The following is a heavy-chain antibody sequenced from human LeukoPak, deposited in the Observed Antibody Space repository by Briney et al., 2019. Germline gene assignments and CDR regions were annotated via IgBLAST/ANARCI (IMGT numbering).Heavy chain of an antibody. J-gene: IGHJ4*02. CDR2: IRYDGSNK. CDR3: AKDKGHTVATIMGVGDY. V-gene: IGHV3-30*02. D-gene: IGHD5-12*01. Sequence: GGSLRLSCAASGFTFSSYGMHWVRQAPGKGLEWVAFIRYDGSNKYYADSVKGRFTISRDNSKNTLYLHVNSLRPEDTAVYYCAKDKGHTVATIMGVGDYWGQGTLVTVSS. CDR1: GFTFSSYG.